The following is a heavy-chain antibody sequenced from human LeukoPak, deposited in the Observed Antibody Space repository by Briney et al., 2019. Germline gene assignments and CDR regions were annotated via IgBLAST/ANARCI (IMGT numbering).Heavy chain of an antibody. CDR2: INHSGST. CDR3: ARHRKQPADVVVPAAMPGGFDY. CDR1: GGSFSGYY. D-gene: IGHD2-2*01. V-gene: IGHV4-34*01. Sequence: SETLSLTCAVYGGSFSGYYWSWIRQPPGKGLEWIGEINHSGSTNYNPSLKSRVTISVDTSKNQFSLKLSSVTAAGTAVYYCARHRKQPADVVVPAAMPGGFDYWGQGTPVTASS. J-gene: IGHJ4*02.